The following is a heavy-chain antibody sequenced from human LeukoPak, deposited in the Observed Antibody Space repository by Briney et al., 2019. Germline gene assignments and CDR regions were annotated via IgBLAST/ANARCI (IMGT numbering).Heavy chain of an antibody. CDR3: AMVRYGGNSGYDC. D-gene: IGHD4-23*01. V-gene: IGHV3-21*01. CDR1: GFTFSSYS. Sequence: GGSLRLSCAVSGFTFSSYSMNWVRQAPGKGLEWVSSISSGSGYIYYADSVKGRFTISRDNAKNSLYLQMNSLRVEDTAVYYCAMVRYGGNSGYDCWGQGTLVTDS. CDR2: ISSGSGYI. J-gene: IGHJ4*02.